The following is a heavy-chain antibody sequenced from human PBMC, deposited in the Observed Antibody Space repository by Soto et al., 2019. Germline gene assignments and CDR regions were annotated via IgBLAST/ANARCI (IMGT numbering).Heavy chain of an antibody. CDR2: INHSGST. Sequence: SETLSLTCAVYGGSFSGYYWSWIRQPPGKGLEWIGEINHSGSTNYNPSLKSRVTISVDTSKNQFSLKLSSVTAADTAVYYCARERLPGQLWLLYFDYWGQGXLVTVSS. CDR3: ARERLPGQLWLLYFDY. V-gene: IGHV4-34*01. CDR1: GGSFSGYY. D-gene: IGHD5-18*01. J-gene: IGHJ4*02.